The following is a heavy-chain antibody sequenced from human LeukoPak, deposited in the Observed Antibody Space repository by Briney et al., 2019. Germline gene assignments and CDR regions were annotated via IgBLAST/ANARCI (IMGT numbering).Heavy chain of an antibody. CDR3: AKGGRFGELHMDV. Sequence: PGRSLRLSCAASGFTFSSYAMHWVRQAPGKGLEWVAVISYDGSNKYYADSVKGRFTISRDNSKNTLYLQMNSLRAEDTAVYYCAKGGRFGELHMDVWGQGTTVTVSS. D-gene: IGHD3-10*01. J-gene: IGHJ6*02. V-gene: IGHV3-30-3*01. CDR2: ISYDGSNK. CDR1: GFTFSSYA.